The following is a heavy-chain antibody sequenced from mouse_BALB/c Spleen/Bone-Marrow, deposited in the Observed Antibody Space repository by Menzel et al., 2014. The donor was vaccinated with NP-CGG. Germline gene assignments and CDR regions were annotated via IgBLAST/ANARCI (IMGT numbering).Heavy chain of an antibody. Sequence: QVQLQQSGAELVRPGASVKVSCKASGYTFTSYWINWVKQRPGQGLEWIGNIYPSDSYTNYNQNFKDKATLTVDKSSSTAYMQLCSPTSEDSAVYYCTRQYGNYYAMDYWGQGTSVTVSS. V-gene: IGHV1-69*02. J-gene: IGHJ4*01. CDR3: TRQYGNYYAMDY. D-gene: IGHD2-10*02. CDR1: GYTFTSYW. CDR2: IYPSDSYT.